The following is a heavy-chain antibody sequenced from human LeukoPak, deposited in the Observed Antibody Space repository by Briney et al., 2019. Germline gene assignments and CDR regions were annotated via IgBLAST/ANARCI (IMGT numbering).Heavy chain of an antibody. J-gene: IGHJ4*02. CDR1: GGSFSGYY. Sequence: PSETLSLTCAVYGGSFSGYYWSWIRQPPGKGLERIGEINHSGSTNYNPSLKSRVTISVDTSKNQFSLKLSSVTAADTAVYYCARGPYGSGSYYGYWGQGTLVTVSS. V-gene: IGHV4-34*01. CDR2: INHSGST. D-gene: IGHD3-10*01. CDR3: ARGPYGSGSYYGY.